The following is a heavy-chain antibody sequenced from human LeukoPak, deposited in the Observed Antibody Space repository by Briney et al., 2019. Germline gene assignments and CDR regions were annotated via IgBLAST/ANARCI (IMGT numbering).Heavy chain of an antibody. CDR2: IFYSGST. D-gene: IGHD6-13*01. Sequence: PSETLSLTCTVSGGSISSSRYYWGWIRQPPGKGLEWIGYIFYSGSTNYNPSLKSRVTISVDTSKNQFSLKLSSVTAADTAVYYCARAIQQLAVFYYGMDVWGQGTTVTVSS. V-gene: IGHV4-61*05. CDR1: GGSISSSRYY. CDR3: ARAIQQLAVFYYGMDV. J-gene: IGHJ6*02.